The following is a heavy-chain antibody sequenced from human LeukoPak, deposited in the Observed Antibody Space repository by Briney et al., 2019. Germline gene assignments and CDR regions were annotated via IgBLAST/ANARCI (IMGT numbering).Heavy chain of an antibody. CDR1: GGSISSSHYY. D-gene: IGHD3-22*01. CDR2: IYNSGST. CDR3: ARDLYYGSNLRLFDP. Sequence: KTSETLSLTCTVSGGSISSSHYYWDWVRQPPGKGLEWIGNIYNSGSTYYNPPLKRRVTISIDTSKNQFSLKLSSVTAADTAMYYCARDLYYGSNLRLFDPWGQGTLVTVSS. V-gene: IGHV4-39*07. J-gene: IGHJ5*02.